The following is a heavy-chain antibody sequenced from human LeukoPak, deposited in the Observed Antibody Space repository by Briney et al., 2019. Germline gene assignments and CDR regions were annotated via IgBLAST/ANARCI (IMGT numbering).Heavy chain of an antibody. J-gene: IGHJ4*02. CDR1: GFTFSSYS. CDR2: ISSSSSYI. D-gene: IGHD6-19*01. CDR3: ARDISVAGTSLVF. V-gene: IGHV3-21*01. Sequence: GGSLRLSCAASGFTFSSYSMNWVRQAPGKGLEWVSSISSSSSYIYYADSVKGRFTISRDNAKNSLYLQMNSLRAEDTAVYYCARDISVAGTSLVFWGQGTLVTVSS.